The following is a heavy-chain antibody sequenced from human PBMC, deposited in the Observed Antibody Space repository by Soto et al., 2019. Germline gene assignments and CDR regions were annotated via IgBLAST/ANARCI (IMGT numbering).Heavy chain of an antibody. J-gene: IGHJ4*02. CDR2: MNPNSGNT. D-gene: IGHD5-18*01. Sequence: ASVKLSCKASGYTFTRYDINGVRQATGQGLEWMGWMNPNSGNTGYAQKFQGRVTMTRNTSISTAYMALSSLRSEDTAVYYCARVGRGYSYGRPGYWGQGTLVTVPS. CDR1: GYTFTRYD. V-gene: IGHV1-8*01. CDR3: ARVGRGYSYGRPGY.